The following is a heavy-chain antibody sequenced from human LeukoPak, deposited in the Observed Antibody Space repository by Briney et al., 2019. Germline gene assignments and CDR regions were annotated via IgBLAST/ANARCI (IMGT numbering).Heavy chain of an antibody. CDR2: IYYSGST. J-gene: IGHJ5*02. CDR3: ARGIVVVVAATWEPLITP. Sequence: SETLSLTCTVSGGSISINTWSWIRQPPGKGLEWIGYIYYSGSTNYNPSLKSRVTISVDTSKNQFSLKLSSVTAADTAVYYCARGIVVVVAATWEPLITPCSQGTLVTVSS. D-gene: IGHD2-15*01. V-gene: IGHV4-59*01. CDR1: GGSISINT.